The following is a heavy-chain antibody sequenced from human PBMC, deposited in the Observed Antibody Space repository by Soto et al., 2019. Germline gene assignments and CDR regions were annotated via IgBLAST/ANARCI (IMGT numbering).Heavy chain of an antibody. V-gene: IGHV3-30-3*01. D-gene: IGHD3-16*02. J-gene: IGHJ6*02. CDR3: ASYPYGMDV. CDR2: ISYDGSNK. Sequence: GGSLRLSCAASGFTFSSYAMHWVRQAPGKGLEWVAVISYDGSNKYYADSVKGRFTISRDNSKNTLYLQMNSLRAEDTAVYYCASYPYGMDVWAQGTTVTVSS. CDR1: GFTFSSYA.